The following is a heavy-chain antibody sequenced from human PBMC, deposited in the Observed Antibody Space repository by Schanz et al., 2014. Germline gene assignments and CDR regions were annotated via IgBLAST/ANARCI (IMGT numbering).Heavy chain of an antibody. CDR2: IIPILGIA. Sequence: QVQLVQSGTQVKKPGASVKVSCKASGYTLSAYSLHWVRQAPGQGLEWMGRIIPILGIANYAQKFQGRVTITADKSTFTAYMDVSSLRSEDTAVYYCAREVGLYDRGWFDPWGQGTLVTVSS. V-gene: IGHV1-69*09. CDR1: GYTLSAYS. CDR3: AREVGLYDRGWFDP. J-gene: IGHJ5*02. D-gene: IGHD3-22*01.